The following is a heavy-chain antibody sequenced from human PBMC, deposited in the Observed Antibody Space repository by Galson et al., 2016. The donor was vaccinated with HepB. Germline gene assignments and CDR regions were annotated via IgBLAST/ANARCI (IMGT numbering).Heavy chain of an antibody. CDR3: ARAIHYNWSHGSYYYYGLDV. J-gene: IGHJ6*02. D-gene: IGHD1-20*01. CDR1: GFTFSSYS. CDR2: ISASSTYI. Sequence: SLRLSCAASGFTFSSYSMNWVRQAPGKGLEWVSSISASSTYIYYADSVKGRFTISRDNAKNSLSLQINSLRAEDTAVYYCARAIHYNWSHGSYYYYGLDVWGQGTTVTVSS. V-gene: IGHV3-21*01.